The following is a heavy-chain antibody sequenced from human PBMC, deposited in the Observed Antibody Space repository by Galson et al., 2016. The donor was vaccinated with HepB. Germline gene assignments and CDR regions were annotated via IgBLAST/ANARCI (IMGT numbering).Heavy chain of an antibody. V-gene: IGHV3-23*01. D-gene: IGHD3-10*01. CDR2: INYSGSNT. CDR3: AKGKRYSDSGSYYVDY. CDR1: GFTFRSYD. J-gene: IGHJ4*01. Sequence: SLRLSCAASGFTFRSYDMSWVRQAPGKGLEWVSGINYSGSNTNYADSAKGRFTISRDNSKNTLYLQMDSLRVEDSAVYYCAKGKRYSDSGSYYVDYWGHGILITVAS.